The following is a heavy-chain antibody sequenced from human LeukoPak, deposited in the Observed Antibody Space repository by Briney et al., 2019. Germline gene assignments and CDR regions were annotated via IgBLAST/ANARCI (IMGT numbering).Heavy chain of an antibody. CDR3: ARDSRLSSSWYLGY. V-gene: IGHV3-48*03. CDR2: ISGSGRTI. D-gene: IGHD6-13*01. Sequence: GGSLRLSCAASGFSFSSYEMNWVRQAPGKGLEWVSYISGSGRTIYYANSVKGRFTISRDNAKNSLYLQMNSLRAEDTALYYCARDSRLSSSWYLGYWGQGTLVTVSS. CDR1: GFSFSSYE. J-gene: IGHJ4*02.